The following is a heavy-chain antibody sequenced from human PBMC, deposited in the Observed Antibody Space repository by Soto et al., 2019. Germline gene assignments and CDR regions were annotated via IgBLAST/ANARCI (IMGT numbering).Heavy chain of an antibody. CDR2: IYYTGST. Sequence: PSETLSLTGSVSGGSISSYYWSWIRQSPGKGLEWIGYIYYTGSTNHNPSLKSRVSISVDTSKNQLCLKLNSVTAADTAVYYCARGYNKWTSWGQGTLVTVSS. D-gene: IGHD1-1*01. V-gene: IGHV4-59*01. CDR3: ARGYNKWTS. CDR1: GGSISSYY. J-gene: IGHJ4*02.